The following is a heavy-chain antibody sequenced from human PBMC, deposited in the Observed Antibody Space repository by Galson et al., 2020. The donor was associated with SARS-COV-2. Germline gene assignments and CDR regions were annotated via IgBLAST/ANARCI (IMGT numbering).Heavy chain of an antibody. CDR1: GYSFTNYW. D-gene: IGHD6-19*01. CDR2: IYPDDSYT. CDR3: ARHGAFSGWYEGIDY. J-gene: IGHJ4*02. V-gene: IGHV5-51*01. Sequence: GESLKISCRTSGYSFTNYWIGWVRQMPGKGLEWMGIIYPDDSYTIYSPSFQGQVTISADKSISTAFLQWSSLKASDTAMYYCARHGAFSGWYEGIDYWGQGTLVTVSS.